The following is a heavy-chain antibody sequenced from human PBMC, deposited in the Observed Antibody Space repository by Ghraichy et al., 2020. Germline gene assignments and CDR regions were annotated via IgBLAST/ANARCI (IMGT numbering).Heavy chain of an antibody. CDR1: GGSVSSGSYY. V-gene: IGHV4-61*01. CDR2: IYYSGST. Sequence: SETLSLTCTVSGGSVSSGSYYWSWIRQPPGKGLEWIGYIYYSGSTNYNPSLKSRVAIAVDTSKHQFSLKLSSVTTADTAVYFCARETAAAGKTTPIFYSLDAWGQGTLVTVSS. J-gene: IGHJ5*02. D-gene: IGHD6-13*01. CDR3: ARETAAAGKTTPIFYSLDA.